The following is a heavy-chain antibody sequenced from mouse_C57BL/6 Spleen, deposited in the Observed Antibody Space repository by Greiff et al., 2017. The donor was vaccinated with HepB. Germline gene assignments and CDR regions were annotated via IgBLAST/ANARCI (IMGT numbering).Heavy chain of an antibody. Sequence: EVQRVESGEGLVKPGGSLKLSCAASGFTFSSYAMSWVRQTPEKRLEWVAYISSGGDYIYYADTVKGRFTISRDNARNTLYLQMSSLKSEDTAMYYCTREPGYGYDVGVLFDYWGQGTTLTVSS. CDR3: TREPGYGYDVGVLFDY. V-gene: IGHV5-9-1*02. D-gene: IGHD2-2*01. CDR2: ISSGGDYI. J-gene: IGHJ2*01. CDR1: GFTFSSYA.